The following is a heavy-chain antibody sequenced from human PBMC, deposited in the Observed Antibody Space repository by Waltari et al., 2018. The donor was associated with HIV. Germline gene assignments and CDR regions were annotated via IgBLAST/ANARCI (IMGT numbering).Heavy chain of an antibody. CDR2: IRSKAYGGTT. Sequence: EVQLVGCGGGLVQPGRSLRGSCTACGFAFGDYTLNWCRQAPGQGLEWVGFIRSKAYGGTTEYAASVKGRFTISRDDSKSIGYLQMKSLKAEDSAIYYCSREPGIAVTGTFGVFDHWGQGTLVTVSS. CDR3: SREPGIAVTGTFGVFDH. CDR1: GFAFGDYT. V-gene: IGHV3-49*03. D-gene: IGHD6-19*01. J-gene: IGHJ4*02.